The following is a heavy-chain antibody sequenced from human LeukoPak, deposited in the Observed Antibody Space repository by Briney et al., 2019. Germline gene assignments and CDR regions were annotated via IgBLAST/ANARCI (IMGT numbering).Heavy chain of an antibody. CDR2: MYTGGST. CDR1: GFTFRSYA. Sequence: GGSLRLSCGASGFTFRSYAMSWVRQAPGKGLEWVSVMYTGGSTYYADSVKGRFTISRDNSKNTLYLQMNSLRAEDTALYYCARAPFYYDSSGYPYFDGWGQGTLVTVSS. D-gene: IGHD3-22*01. CDR3: ARAPFYYDSSGYPYFDG. V-gene: IGHV3-53*01. J-gene: IGHJ4*02.